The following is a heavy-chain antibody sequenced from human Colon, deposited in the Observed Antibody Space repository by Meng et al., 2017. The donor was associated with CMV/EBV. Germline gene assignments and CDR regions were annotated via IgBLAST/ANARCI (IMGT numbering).Heavy chain of an antibody. D-gene: IGHD2-8*01. Sequence: GESLKISCAASGFTFSTYCITWVRQAPGKGLEWVGNIKEDGNEKNYVDSVKGRFTISRDNAKNSLFLQMSSLRVEDTAVYYCARGCTIGAPWGQGTLVTVSS. V-gene: IGHV3-7*01. J-gene: IGHJ5*02. CDR3: ARGCTIGAP. CDR1: GFTFSTYC. CDR2: IKEDGNEK.